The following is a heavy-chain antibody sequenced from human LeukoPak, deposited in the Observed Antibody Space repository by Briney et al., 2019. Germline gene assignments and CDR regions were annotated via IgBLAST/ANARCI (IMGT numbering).Heavy chain of an antibody. Sequence: KPGGSLRLSCAASGFTFSDYYMSWIRQAPGKGLEWVSFISSSSSYTNYADSVKGRFTISRDNAKNSLYLQVNSLRAEDTAVYYCARDFKAVAGTSHEVFDYWGQGTLVTVPS. CDR2: ISSSSSYT. CDR1: GFTFSDYY. J-gene: IGHJ4*02. CDR3: ARDFKAVAGTSHEVFDY. V-gene: IGHV3-11*05. D-gene: IGHD6-19*01.